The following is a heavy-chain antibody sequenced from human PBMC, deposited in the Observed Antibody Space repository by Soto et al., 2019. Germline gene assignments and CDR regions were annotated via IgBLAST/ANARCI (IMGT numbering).Heavy chain of an antibody. CDR1: GFTFSSYA. CDR3: AKSDCIGGGSCYSKHFQH. V-gene: IGHV3-23*01. CDR2: ISGSGGST. D-gene: IGHD2-15*01. J-gene: IGHJ1*01. Sequence: GGSLRLSCAASGFTFSSYAMSWVRQAPGKGLEWVSAISGSGGSTYYPDSVKGRFTISRDNSKKTLYLQMNSLRAEDTAVYYCAKSDCIGGGSCYSKHFQHWGQGTLVTVSS.